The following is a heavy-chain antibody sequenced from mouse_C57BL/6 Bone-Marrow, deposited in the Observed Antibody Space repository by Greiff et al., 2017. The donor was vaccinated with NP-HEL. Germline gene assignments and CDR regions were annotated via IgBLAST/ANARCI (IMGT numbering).Heavy chain of an antibody. CDR1: GYTFTSYW. CDR2: IYPGSGST. J-gene: IGHJ2*01. D-gene: IGHD2-3*01. Sequence: VQLQQPGAELVKPGASVQMSCKASGYTFTSYWITWVKQRPGQGLEWIGDIYPGSGSTNYNEKFKSKATLTVDTSSSTAYMQLSSLTSEDSAVYYCAVWSGWLLLYFDYWGQGTTLTVSS. CDR3: AVWSGWLLLYFDY. V-gene: IGHV1-55*01.